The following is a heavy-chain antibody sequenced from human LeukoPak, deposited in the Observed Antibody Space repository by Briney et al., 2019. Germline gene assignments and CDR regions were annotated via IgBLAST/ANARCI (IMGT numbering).Heavy chain of an antibody. V-gene: IGHV4-39*01. CDR1: GGSISSSSYY. J-gene: IGHJ4*02. CDR3: ASGSWHPLRDY. D-gene: IGHD6-13*01. Sequence: SETLSLTCTVSGGSISSSSYYWGWIRQPPGKGREWIGSIYYSGSTYYNPSLKSRVTISVDTSKNQFSLKLSSVTAADTAVYYCASGSWHPLRDYWGQGTLVTVSS. CDR2: IYYSGST.